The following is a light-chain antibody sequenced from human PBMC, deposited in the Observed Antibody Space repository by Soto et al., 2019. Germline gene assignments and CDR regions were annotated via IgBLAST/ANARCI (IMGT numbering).Light chain of an antibody. CDR3: VLYMGSGIWV. Sequence: QAVVTQEASLSVSPGTTVTLTCGLSSGSVSANYYPSWYQQTPGPAPRTLIYNTNTRSSGVPDRFSGSILGNKAALTITGAHADDESDYYCVLYMGSGIWVFGGGTKLTVL. CDR2: NTN. CDR1: SGSVSANYY. V-gene: IGLV8-61*01. J-gene: IGLJ3*02.